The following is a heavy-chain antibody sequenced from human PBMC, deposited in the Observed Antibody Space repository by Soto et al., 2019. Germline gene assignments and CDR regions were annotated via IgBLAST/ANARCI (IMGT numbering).Heavy chain of an antibody. V-gene: IGHV5-51*01. Sequence: GESLKISCQASGYSFINFWIGWVRQMPGKGVEWMGIVYPYDSDTKYSPSFQGQVTVSADESISTAYLHWSSLQASDTAMYFCARVGGPYTAFDFWGQGTLVTVSS. D-gene: IGHD2-2*02. CDR2: VYPYDSDT. CDR3: ARVGGPYTAFDF. CDR1: GYSFINFW. J-gene: IGHJ4*02.